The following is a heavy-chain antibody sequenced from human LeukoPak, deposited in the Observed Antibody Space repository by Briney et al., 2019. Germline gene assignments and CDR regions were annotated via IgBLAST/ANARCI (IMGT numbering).Heavy chain of an antibody. CDR1: GGSFRGYY. CDR2: INHSGST. J-gene: IGHJ4*02. Sequence: SETLSLTCAVYGGSFRGYYWSWIRQPPGKGLEWIGEINHSGSTNYNPSLKSRVTISVDTSKNQFSLKLSSVTAADTAVYYCARGSAGRYFAYWGQGTLVTVSS. V-gene: IGHV4-34*01. CDR3: ARGSAGRYFAY. D-gene: IGHD3-10*01.